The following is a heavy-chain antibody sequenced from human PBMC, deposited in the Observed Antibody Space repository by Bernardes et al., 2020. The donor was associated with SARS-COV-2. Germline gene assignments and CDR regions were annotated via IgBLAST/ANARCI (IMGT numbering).Heavy chain of an antibody. V-gene: IGHV3-74*01. CDR3: ASPPAAGWVGELDY. Sequence: GGSLRLSCAASGFTFSSYWMHWVRQAPGKGLVWVSRIDSDGSSTNYADSVKGRFTISRDNAKNTLYLQMNSLRAEDTAVYYCASPPAAGWVGELDYWGQGTLVTVSS. J-gene: IGHJ4*02. CDR2: IDSDGSST. D-gene: IGHD1-26*01. CDR1: GFTFSSYW.